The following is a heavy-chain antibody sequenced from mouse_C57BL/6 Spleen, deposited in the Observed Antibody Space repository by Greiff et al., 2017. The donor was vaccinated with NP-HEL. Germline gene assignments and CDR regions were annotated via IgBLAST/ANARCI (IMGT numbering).Heavy chain of an antibody. J-gene: IGHJ3*01. Sequence: EVQLQQSGPELVKPGASVKISCKASGYTFTDYYMNWVKQSHGKSLEWIGDINPNNGGTSYNQKFKGKATLTVDKSSSTAYMELRSLTSEASAVYDGARAHYGSSSWFAYWGQGTLVTVSA. D-gene: IGHD1-1*01. V-gene: IGHV1-26*01. CDR3: ARAHYGSSSWFAY. CDR1: GYTFTDYY. CDR2: INPNNGGT.